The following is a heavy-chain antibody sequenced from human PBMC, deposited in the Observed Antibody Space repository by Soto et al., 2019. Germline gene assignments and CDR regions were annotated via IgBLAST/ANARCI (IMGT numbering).Heavy chain of an antibody. CDR1: GFTFSSYA. Sequence: QVQLVESGGGVVQPGRSLRLSCAASGFTFSSYAMHWVRQAPGKGLEWVAVISYDGSDEYYADSVNGRFTISRDNSKNTLYLQMNSLRVEDTAVYYCTKEGSTTWYGGWFDPWGQGTLVTVSS. D-gene: IGHD2-2*01. V-gene: IGHV3-30*04. CDR2: ISYDGSDE. J-gene: IGHJ5*02. CDR3: TKEGSTTWYGGWFDP.